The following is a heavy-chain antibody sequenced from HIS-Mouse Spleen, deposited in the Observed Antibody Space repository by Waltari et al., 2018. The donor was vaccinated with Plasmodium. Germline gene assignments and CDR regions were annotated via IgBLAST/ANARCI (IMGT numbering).Heavy chain of an antibody. D-gene: IGHD6-6*01. CDR3: ARGMKSSSSAFDI. CDR2: IYSGGST. Sequence: EVQLVESGGGLIQPGGSLRLSCAASGFTVSSNYMSWVRQAPGKGLGGVSVIYSGGSTYYADSGKGRFTISRDNSKNRLYLQMNSLRAEDTAVYYCARGMKSSSSAFDIWGQGTMVTVSS. CDR1: GFTVSSNY. V-gene: IGHV3-53*01. J-gene: IGHJ3*02.